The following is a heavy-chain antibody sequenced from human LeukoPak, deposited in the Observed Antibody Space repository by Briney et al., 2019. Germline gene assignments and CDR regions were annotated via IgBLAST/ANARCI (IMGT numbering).Heavy chain of an antibody. J-gene: IGHJ4*02. CDR3: ARENGDYDY. D-gene: IGHD4-17*01. V-gene: IGHV4-61*02. CDR2: IYTSGST. CDR1: GGFISSGSYY. Sequence: SETLSLTCTVSGGFISSGSYYWSWIRQPAGKGLEWIGRIYTSGSTNYNPSLKSRVTISVDTSKNQFSLKLSSVTAADTAVYHCARENGDYDYWGQGTLVTVSS.